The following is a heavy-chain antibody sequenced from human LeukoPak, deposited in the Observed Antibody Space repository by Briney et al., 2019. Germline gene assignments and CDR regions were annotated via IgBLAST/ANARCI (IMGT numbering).Heavy chain of an antibody. V-gene: IGHV3-64D*06. J-gene: IGHJ4*02. CDR1: GFAFSAYA. Sequence: PGGSLRLSCSASGFAFSAYAMHWVRQAPGKGLQYVSAISPTGDSTYYADSVKGRFSISRDNSKNTLYLQVSSLRPEETAVYYCVPKGTEGYWGQGTLVTVSS. CDR3: VPKGTEGY. CDR2: ISPTGDST.